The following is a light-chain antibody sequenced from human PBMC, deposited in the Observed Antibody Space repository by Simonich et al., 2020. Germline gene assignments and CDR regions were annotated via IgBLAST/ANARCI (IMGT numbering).Light chain of an antibody. V-gene: IGKV4-1*01. CDR2: WAS. J-gene: IGKJ1*01. CDR3: QQYYSTPWT. CDR1: QSVLYSSHNKNY. Sequence: DIVMTQSPDSLAVSLGERATINCKSSQSVLYSSHNKNYLAWYQQKPGKPPKLLIYWASTRESGVPDRCSGSGSGTDFTLTISSLQAEDVAVYYCQQYYSTPWTFGQGTKVEIK.